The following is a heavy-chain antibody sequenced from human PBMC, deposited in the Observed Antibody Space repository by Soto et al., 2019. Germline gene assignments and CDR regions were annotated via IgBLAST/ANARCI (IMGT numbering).Heavy chain of an antibody. Sequence: GGSLRLSCAASGFTFDDYAMHWVRQAPGKGLEWVSGISWNSGSIGYADSVKGRFTISRDNAKNSLYLQMNSLRAEDTALYYCAKNQNYGDHPPHWYFDLWGRGTLVTVSS. D-gene: IGHD4-17*01. CDR3: AKNQNYGDHPPHWYFDL. CDR2: ISWNSGSI. CDR1: GFTFDDYA. V-gene: IGHV3-9*01. J-gene: IGHJ2*01.